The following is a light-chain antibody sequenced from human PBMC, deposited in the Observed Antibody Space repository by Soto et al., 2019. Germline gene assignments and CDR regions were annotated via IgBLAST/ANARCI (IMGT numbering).Light chain of an antibody. CDR3: QQYGNSRCT. CDR1: QRVSSSY. V-gene: IGKV3-20*01. J-gene: IGKJ1*01. CDR2: GTS. Sequence: EIVLTQSPDTLSLSPGEIATLSCRASQRVSSSYLGWYQQTPGQAPRLLIYGTSNRATGIPDRFSGSGSGTDFTLTISRLEPEDFAVYYCQQYGNSRCTFGQGTKVEIK.